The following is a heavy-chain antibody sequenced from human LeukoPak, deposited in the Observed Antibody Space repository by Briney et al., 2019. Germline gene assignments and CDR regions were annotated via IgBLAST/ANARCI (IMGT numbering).Heavy chain of an antibody. CDR1: GFTFSSYA. Sequence: GGSLRLSCAASGFTFSSYAMSWVRQAPGKGLEWVSTISSSGGSTYYADSVKGRFTISRDNSKNTLYLQMNSLRAEDTAVYYCAKDGGYYYYYYYMDVWGKGTTVTVSS. CDR2: ISSSGGST. J-gene: IGHJ6*03. V-gene: IGHV3-23*01. D-gene: IGHD4-23*01. CDR3: AKDGGYYYYYYYMDV.